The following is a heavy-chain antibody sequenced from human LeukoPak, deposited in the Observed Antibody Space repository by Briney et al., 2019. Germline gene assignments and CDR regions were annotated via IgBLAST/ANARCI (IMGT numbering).Heavy chain of an antibody. CDR1: GGSFSGYC. V-gene: IGHV4-34*01. CDR3: AREGNSTGLNAFDI. Sequence: SETLSLTCAVYGGSFSGYCWSWIRQPPGKGLEWIGEINHSGSTNYNPSLKSRVTISVDTSKNQFSLKLSSVTAADTAVYYCAREGNSTGLNAFDIWGQGTMVTVSS. J-gene: IGHJ3*02. CDR2: INHSGST. D-gene: IGHD4-11*01.